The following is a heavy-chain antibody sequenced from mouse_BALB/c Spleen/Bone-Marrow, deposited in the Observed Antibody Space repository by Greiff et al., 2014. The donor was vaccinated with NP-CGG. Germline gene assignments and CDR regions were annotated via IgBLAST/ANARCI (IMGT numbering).Heavy chain of an antibody. V-gene: IGHV3-6*02. D-gene: IGHD2-14*01. CDR2: ISYDGSN. CDR1: GYSITSGYY. J-gene: IGHJ4*01. CDR3: ASVEVHAMDY. Sequence: DVHLVESGPGLVKPSQSLSLTCSVTGYSITSGYYLNWIRQFPGNKLEWLGYISYDGSNHYNPSLTNRVSITRDTSKNQFFLKLNSVTTEDTATYYCASVEVHAMDYWGQGTSVTVSS.